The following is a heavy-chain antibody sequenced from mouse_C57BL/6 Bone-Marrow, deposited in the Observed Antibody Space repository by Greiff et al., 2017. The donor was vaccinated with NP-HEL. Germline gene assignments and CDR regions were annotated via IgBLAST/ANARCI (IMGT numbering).Heavy chain of an antibody. D-gene: IGHD2-2*01. CDR1: GYTFTSYW. V-gene: IGHV1-53*01. CDR3: ARGRYGYDGPWFAY. CDR2: INPSNGGT. Sequence: QVHVKQSGTELVKPGASVKLSCKASGYTFTSYWMHWVKQRPGQGLEWIGNINPSNGGTNYNEKFKSKATLTVDKSSSTAYMQLSSLTSEDSAVYYCARGRYGYDGPWFAYWGQGTLVTVSA. J-gene: IGHJ3*01.